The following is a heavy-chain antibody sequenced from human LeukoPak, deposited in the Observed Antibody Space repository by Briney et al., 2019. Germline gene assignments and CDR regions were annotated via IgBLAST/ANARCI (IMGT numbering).Heavy chain of an antibody. Sequence: GGSLRLSCAASGFTFSTYSMNWVRQAPGKGLEWVSSISSSSNYIYYADSVKGRFTISRDNAKNSLYLQMNSLRAEDTAVCYCARFWSGHYNFDYWGQGTPVTVSS. CDR1: GFTFSTYS. CDR2: ISSSSNYI. J-gene: IGHJ4*02. CDR3: ARFWSGHYNFDY. D-gene: IGHD3-3*01. V-gene: IGHV3-21*06.